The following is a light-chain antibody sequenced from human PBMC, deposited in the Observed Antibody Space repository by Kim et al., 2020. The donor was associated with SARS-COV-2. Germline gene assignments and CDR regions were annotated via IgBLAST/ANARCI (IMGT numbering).Light chain of an antibody. V-gene: IGLV3-1*01. CDR3: QAWDSSTVV. Sequence: VSPGQTASITCSVDKLGDKYACWYQQKPGQSPVLVIYQDSKRPSGIPERFSSSNSGNTATLTISGTQAMDEADYYCQAWDSSTVVFGGGTKLSVL. CDR1: KLGDKY. J-gene: IGLJ2*01. CDR2: QDS.